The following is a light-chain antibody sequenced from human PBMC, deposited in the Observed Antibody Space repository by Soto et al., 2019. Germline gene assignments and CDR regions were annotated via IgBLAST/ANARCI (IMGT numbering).Light chain of an antibody. CDR1: QNIIISY. J-gene: IGKJ1*01. Sequence: QYPGHLPWSKVARATXSCRAIQNIIISYLGWYQQKPGLGPRLLIYGAWGLGTGVPDRFAGGESVTDLTLTISRRQGEGFTVYYLQRCCNSRAFGHGPKVDIK. V-gene: IGKV3-20*01. CDR2: GAW. CDR3: QRCCNSRA.